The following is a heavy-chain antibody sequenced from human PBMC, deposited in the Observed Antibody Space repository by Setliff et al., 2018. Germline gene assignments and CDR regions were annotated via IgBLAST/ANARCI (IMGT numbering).Heavy chain of an antibody. D-gene: IGHD3-16*01. CDR1: GYTFTSYG. V-gene: IGHV1-8*02. J-gene: IGHJ4*02. Sequence: GASVKVSCKASGYTFTSYGISWVRQAPGQGLEWMGWMNPERDNTGYAQKFQGRVTMTGHASINTAYMELTSLTSEDTAVYYCVRNPLGPEASTPGGYWGQGTLVTVSS. CDR3: VRNPLGPEASTPGGY. CDR2: MNPERDNT.